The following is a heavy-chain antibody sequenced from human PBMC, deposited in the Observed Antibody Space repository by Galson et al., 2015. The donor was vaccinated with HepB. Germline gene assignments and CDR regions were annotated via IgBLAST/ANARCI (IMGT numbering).Heavy chain of an antibody. D-gene: IGHD5-18*01. Sequence: SCKASGGTFSSYAISWVRQAPGQGLEWMGGIIPIFGTANYAQKFQGRVTITADKSTSTAYMELSSLRSEDTAVYYCASALGYSYTEPYYFDYWGQGTLVTVSS. CDR1: GGTFSSYA. J-gene: IGHJ4*02. CDR2: IIPIFGTA. CDR3: ASALGYSYTEPYYFDY. V-gene: IGHV1-69*06.